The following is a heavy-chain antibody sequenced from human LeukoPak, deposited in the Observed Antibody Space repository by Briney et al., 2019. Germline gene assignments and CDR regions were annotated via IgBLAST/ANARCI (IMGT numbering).Heavy chain of an antibody. V-gene: IGHV3-23*01. Sequence: GGSLRLSCAASGFTFSSYAMSWVRQAPGKGLEWVSAISGSGGGTYYADSVKGRFTISRDNSRNTLYLQMSSLRAEDTAVYYCAKDIIRSGMVVAATPDWFDPWGQGTLVTVSS. CDR3: AKDIIRSGMVVAATPDWFDP. J-gene: IGHJ5*02. CDR2: ISGSGGGT. CDR1: GFTFSSYA. D-gene: IGHD2-15*01.